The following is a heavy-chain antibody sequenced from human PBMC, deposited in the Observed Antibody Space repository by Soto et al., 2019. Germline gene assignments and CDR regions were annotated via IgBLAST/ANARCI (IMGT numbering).Heavy chain of an antibody. CDR1: GFTFSTYS. CDR3: AKGLRYYDSSGPTPDY. D-gene: IGHD3-22*01. V-gene: IGHV3-48*01. J-gene: IGHJ4*02. CDR2: ISSSSSTI. Sequence: GGSLRLSCAASGFTFSTYSMNWVRQAPGKGLEWVSYISSSSSTIFYTDSVKGRFTISRDNSKNTLYLQMNSLRAEDTAVYYCAKGLRYYDSSGPTPDYWGQGTLVTVSS.